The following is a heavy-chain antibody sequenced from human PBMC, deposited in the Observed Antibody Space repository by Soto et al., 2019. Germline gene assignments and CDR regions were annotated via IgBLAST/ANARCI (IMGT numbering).Heavy chain of an antibody. CDR3: ARHGSY. Sequence: PSETLSLTXTVSGVSISSSSYYWGWIRQPPGKGLEWIGTIYYGGSSYSNPSLKSRVTISLDTSKNQFSLTLTSVTAADTAVYYCARHGSYWGQGTLVTVSS. J-gene: IGHJ4*02. V-gene: IGHV4-39*01. CDR2: IYYGGSS. CDR1: GVSISSSSYY.